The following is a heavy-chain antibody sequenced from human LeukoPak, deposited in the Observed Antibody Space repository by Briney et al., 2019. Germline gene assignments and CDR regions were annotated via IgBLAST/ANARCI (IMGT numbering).Heavy chain of an antibody. CDR3: ARGREKYYGSGSYGY. J-gene: IGHJ4*02. D-gene: IGHD3-10*01. V-gene: IGHV4-59*01. Sequence: SETLSLTCTVSGGSINSYYWTWIRQPPGKGLEWIGYIHYSGSTNYNPSHKSRVTISVDTSKNQFSLNLSSVTAADTAVYYCARGREKYYGSGSYGYWGQGILVTVSS. CDR2: IHYSGST. CDR1: GGSINSYY.